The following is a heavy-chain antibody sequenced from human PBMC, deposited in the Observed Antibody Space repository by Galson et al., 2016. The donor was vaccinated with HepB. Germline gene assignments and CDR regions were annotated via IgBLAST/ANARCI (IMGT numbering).Heavy chain of an antibody. CDR2: ISPSGWSS. V-gene: IGHV3-23*01. CDR3: ARHLLVGSGAHRDVFDI. J-gene: IGHJ3*02. CDR1: GFTFGSYA. Sequence: SLRLSCAASGFTFGSYAMTWVRQAPGKGLTWVSSISPSGWSSHNADSVKGRFTTSRDNSKFTLYLQMNSLRAEDTAVDYCARHLLVGSGAHRDVFDIWGRGTMVSVSS. D-gene: IGHD4/OR15-4a*01.